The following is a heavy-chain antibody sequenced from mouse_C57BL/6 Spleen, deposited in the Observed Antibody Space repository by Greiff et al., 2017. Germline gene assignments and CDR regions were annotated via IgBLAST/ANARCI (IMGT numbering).Heavy chain of an antibody. D-gene: IGHD3-2*02. V-gene: IGHV1-52*01. J-gene: IGHJ4*01. Sequence: QVQLQQPGAELVRPGSSVKLSCKASGYTFTSYWMHWVKQRPIQGLEWIGNIDPSDSETHYNQKFKDKATLTVDKSSSTAYMQLSSLTSEDSAVYYCAGMGGLRLGYAMDYWGQGTSVTVSS. CDR3: AGMGGLRLGYAMDY. CDR2: IDPSDSET. CDR1: GYTFTSYW.